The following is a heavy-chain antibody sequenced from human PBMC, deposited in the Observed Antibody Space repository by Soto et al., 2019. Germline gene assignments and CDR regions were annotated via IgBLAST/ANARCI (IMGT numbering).Heavy chain of an antibody. CDR3: AKVPLGLDYFDY. V-gene: IGHV3-23*01. Sequence: GGSLRLSCAASGFTFSNYAMTWVRQAPGKGLEWVSTSGTADNTYYADSVKGRFTISRDNSKNTLYLQMNSLRAEDTAVYYGAKVPLGLDYFDYWGPGTLVTVSS. J-gene: IGHJ4*02. CDR1: GFTFSNYA. CDR2: SGTADNT. D-gene: IGHD5-12*01.